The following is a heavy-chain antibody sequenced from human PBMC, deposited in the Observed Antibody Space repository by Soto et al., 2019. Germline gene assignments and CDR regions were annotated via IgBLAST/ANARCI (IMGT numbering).Heavy chain of an antibody. Sequence: EVLLVESGGGLIQPGGSLRLSCAVTEFSVSSYYMSWVRQAPGKGLEWVAVIYSDGTTYHADSVKGRFTIYRDNFMNTLYLQRNSLRAADTAVYHCARFYGAGSWFFEYWGQGTLVTVSS. CDR1: EFSVSSYY. CDR3: ARFYGAGSWFFEY. D-gene: IGHD3-10*01. CDR2: IYSDGTT. J-gene: IGHJ4*02. V-gene: IGHV3-53*01.